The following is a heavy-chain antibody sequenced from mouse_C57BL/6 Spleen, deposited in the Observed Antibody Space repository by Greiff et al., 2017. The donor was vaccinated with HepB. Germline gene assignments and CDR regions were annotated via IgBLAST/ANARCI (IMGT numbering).Heavy chain of an antibody. V-gene: IGHV1-75*01. D-gene: IGHD1-1*01. J-gene: IGHJ2*01. CDR1: GYTFTDYY. Sequence: QVQLKQSGPELVKPGASVKISCKASGYTFTDYYINWVKQRPGQGLEWIGWIFPGSGSTYYNEKFKGKATLTVDKSSSTAYMLLSSLTSEDSAVYFCARNSGSSRGFFDYWGQGTTLTVSS. CDR3: ARNSGSSRGFFDY. CDR2: IFPGSGST.